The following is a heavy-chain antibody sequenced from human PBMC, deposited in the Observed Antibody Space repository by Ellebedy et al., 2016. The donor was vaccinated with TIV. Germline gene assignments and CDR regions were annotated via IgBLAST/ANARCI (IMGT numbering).Heavy chain of an antibody. Sequence: GESLKISCKGSGYIFSSHWISWVRQMPGKGLEWMGKIDPSDSYTNYSPSFQGHVTISVDKSSSTAYLQWSSLRPSDSAMYYCARRNYWGQGTLVTVSS. J-gene: IGHJ4*02. V-gene: IGHV5-10-1*01. CDR3: ARRNY. CDR2: IDPSDSYT. CDR1: GYIFSSHW.